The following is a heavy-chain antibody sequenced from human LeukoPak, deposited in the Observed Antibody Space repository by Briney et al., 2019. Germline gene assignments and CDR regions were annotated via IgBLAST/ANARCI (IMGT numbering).Heavy chain of an antibody. V-gene: IGHV4-59*01. CDR3: ARYGLAGYYFDY. CDR2: IYYSGST. CDR1: GGSISSYY. Sequence: PSETLSLTCTVPGGSISSYYWSWLRQPPGKGLEWIGFIYYSGSTNYNPSLKSRVTISVDTSKNQFSLKLSSVTAADTAVYYCARYGLAGYYFDYWGQGTLVTGSS. D-gene: IGHD3-16*01. J-gene: IGHJ4*02.